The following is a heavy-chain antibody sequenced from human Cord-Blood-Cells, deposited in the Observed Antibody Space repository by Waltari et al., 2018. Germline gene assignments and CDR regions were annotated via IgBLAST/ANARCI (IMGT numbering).Heavy chain of an antibody. J-gene: IGHJ3*02. CDR2: ISGSGGRT. Sequence: EVQLLESGGGLVQPGGSLRLSCAASGFTFSSYAMSWVRQAPGKGLVWVSAISGSGGRTYYADSVKCRFTISRDNSKNTLYLQMNSLRAEDTAVYYCAKALAAADYAFDIWGQGTMVTVSS. CDR3: AKALAAADYAFDI. CDR1: GFTFSSYA. D-gene: IGHD6-13*01. V-gene: IGHV3-23*01.